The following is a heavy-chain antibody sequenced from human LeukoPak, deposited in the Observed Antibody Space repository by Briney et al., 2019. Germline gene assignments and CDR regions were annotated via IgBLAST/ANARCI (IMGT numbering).Heavy chain of an antibody. D-gene: IGHD4-11*01. Sequence: GGSLRLSCAASGFTFSSYAMSWVRQAPGKGLEWVSYISSSSSTIYYADSVKGRFTISRDNAKNSLYLQMNSLRDEDTAVYYCARDSNPLYYYYYGMDVWGQGTTVTVSS. V-gene: IGHV3-48*02. CDR2: ISSSSSTI. CDR1: GFTFSSYA. CDR3: ARDSNPLYYYYYGMDV. J-gene: IGHJ6*02.